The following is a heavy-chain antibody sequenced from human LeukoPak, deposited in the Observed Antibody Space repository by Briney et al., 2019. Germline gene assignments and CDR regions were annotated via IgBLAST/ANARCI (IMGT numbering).Heavy chain of an antibody. D-gene: IGHD1-26*01. V-gene: IGHV4-39*01. Sequence: SETLSLTCTVSGGSISSSSYYWGWIRQPPGKGLEWIGSIYYSGSTYYNPSLKSRVTISVDTSKNQFSLKLSSVTAADTAVYYCARQSRWELQDFDYWGQGTLVTVSS. CDR3: ARQSRWELQDFDY. CDR1: GGSISSSSYY. J-gene: IGHJ4*02. CDR2: IYYSGST.